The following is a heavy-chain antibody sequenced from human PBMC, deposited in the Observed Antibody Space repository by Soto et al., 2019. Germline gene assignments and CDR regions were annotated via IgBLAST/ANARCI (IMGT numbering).Heavy chain of an antibody. V-gene: IGHV4-39*01. D-gene: IGHD3-9*01. CDR2: IYYRGNT. J-gene: IGHJ4*02. Sequence: QLQLQESGPGLVKPSETLSLTCSVSGDSINSDNYYWGWIRQPPGKGREWIGSIYYRGNTYYNPSLKTRVTISLDKSKSKFSLKLNSVTAADSAVYFCARLEGLATISYYFDYWGQGTLVTVSS. CDR3: ARLEGLATISYYFDY. CDR1: GDSINSDNYY.